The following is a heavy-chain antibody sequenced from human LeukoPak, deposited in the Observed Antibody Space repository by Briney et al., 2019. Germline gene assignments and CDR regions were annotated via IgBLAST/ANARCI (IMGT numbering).Heavy chain of an antibody. CDR3: ARARYYGSGSANDY. CDR2: IYYIGSA. J-gene: IGHJ4*02. D-gene: IGHD3-10*01. V-gene: IGHV4-59*08. Sequence: ASETLSLTCTVSGGSITTYYWSWIRQPPGKGLEWIGYIYYIGSAYYNPSLKSRVTISLDTSKNQFSLKLSSVTAADTAVYYCARARYYGSGSANDYWGQGTLVTVS. CDR1: GGSITTYY.